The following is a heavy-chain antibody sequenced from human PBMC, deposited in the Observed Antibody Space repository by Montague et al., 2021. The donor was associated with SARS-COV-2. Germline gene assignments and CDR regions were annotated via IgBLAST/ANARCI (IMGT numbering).Heavy chain of an antibody. CDR3: AREFGHCSGGHCYSA. CDR2: IWYDGSNK. V-gene: IGHV3-33*01. Sequence: SLRLSCAASGFTFSSYGMHWVRQAPGKGLEWVALIWYDGSNKYXXXSXXXRFTISRDNSKNTLYLQMNSLRAEDTAVYYCAREFGHCSGGHCYSAWGQGTLVTVSS. CDR1: GFTFSSYG. J-gene: IGHJ5*02. D-gene: IGHD2-15*01.